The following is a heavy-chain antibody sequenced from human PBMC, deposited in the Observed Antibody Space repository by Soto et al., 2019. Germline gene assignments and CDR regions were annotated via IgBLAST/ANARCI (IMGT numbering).Heavy chain of an antibody. D-gene: IGHD3-16*01. V-gene: IGHV3-9*01. CDR3: AKDFPFRGLNYYYGMDV. J-gene: IGHJ6*02. CDR2: ISWNSGSI. Sequence: PGGSLRLSCAASGFTFDDYAMHWVRQAPGKGLEWVSGISWNSGSIGYADSVKGRFTISRDNAKNSLYLQMNSLRAEDTALYYCAKDFPFRGLNYYYGMDVWGQGTTVTVSS. CDR1: GFTFDDYA.